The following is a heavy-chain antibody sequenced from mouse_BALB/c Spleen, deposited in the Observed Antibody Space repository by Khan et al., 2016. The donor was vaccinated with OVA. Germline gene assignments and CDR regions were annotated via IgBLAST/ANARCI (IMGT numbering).Heavy chain of an antibody. CDR2: ISYSGST. D-gene: IGHD1-2*01. Sequence: VQLKESGPGLVKPSQSLSLTCTVTGYSITSGYGWNWIRQFPGNKLEWMGYISYSGSTNYNPSLKSRISMTRDTSKNQFFLQLNSVTTEGTATYYCDRTARIKYWGQGTTLTVSS. CDR1: GYSITSGYG. V-gene: IGHV3-2*02. J-gene: IGHJ2*01. CDR3: DRTARIKY.